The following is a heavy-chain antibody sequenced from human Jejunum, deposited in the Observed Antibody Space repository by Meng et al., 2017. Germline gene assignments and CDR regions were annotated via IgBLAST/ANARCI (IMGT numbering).Heavy chain of an antibody. CDR3: ARRSGSYFFSGFAN. CDR1: GGPVSSGTNQ. J-gene: IGHJ4*02. D-gene: IGHD1-26*01. Sequence: SETLSLTCSVSGGPVSSGTNQWSWIRQPPGKGLEWIGFIHSSGNTNHNPSLKSRVTISVDTSKNQFSLKLNSVTAADTAVYYCARRSGSYFFSGFANWGQGTLVTVS. V-gene: IGHV4-61*01. CDR2: IHSSGNT.